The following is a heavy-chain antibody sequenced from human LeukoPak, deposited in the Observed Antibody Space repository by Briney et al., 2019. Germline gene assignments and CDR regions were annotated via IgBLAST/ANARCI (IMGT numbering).Heavy chain of an antibody. CDR3: ARLLGLNYYYYMDV. Sequence: PSETLSLTCTVSGGSISSGSYYWSWIRQPPGKGLEWIGYIYYSGSTYYNPSLKSRVTISVDTSKNQFSLKLSSVTAADTAVYYCARLLGLNYYYYMDVWGKGTTVTVSS. CDR2: IYYSGST. D-gene: IGHD3-3*02. CDR1: GGSISSGSYY. V-gene: IGHV4-30-4*07. J-gene: IGHJ6*03.